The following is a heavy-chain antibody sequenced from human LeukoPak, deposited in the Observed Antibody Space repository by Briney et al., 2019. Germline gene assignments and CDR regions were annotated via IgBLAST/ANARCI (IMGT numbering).Heavy chain of an antibody. CDR1: GFTFSSYS. J-gene: IGHJ4*02. CDR3: ARDLNSYYYDSSGYYPFDY. CDR2: INSSSSYI. V-gene: IGHV3-21*01. D-gene: IGHD3-22*01. Sequence: GGSLRLSCAASGFTFSSYSMNWVRQAPGKGLEWVSSINSSSSYIYYADSVKGRFTISRDNAKNSLYLQMNSLRAEDTAVYYCARDLNSYYYDSSGYYPFDYWGQGTLVTVSS.